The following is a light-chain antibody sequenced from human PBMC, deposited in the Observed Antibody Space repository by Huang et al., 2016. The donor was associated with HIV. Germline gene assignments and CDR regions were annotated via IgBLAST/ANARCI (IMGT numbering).Light chain of an antibody. CDR1: QGIGSD. CDR3: QQYNFWSPLT. Sequence: EIVLTQSPGTLSVTPGEGVTLSCRSSQGIGSDLAWYPHKPGQAPKLLISGASHRATGVPPRFSGSGSGSEFTLTINSLQSEDFALYYCQQYNFWSPLTFGGGTKVEIK. J-gene: IGKJ4*01. CDR2: GAS. V-gene: IGKV3-15*01.